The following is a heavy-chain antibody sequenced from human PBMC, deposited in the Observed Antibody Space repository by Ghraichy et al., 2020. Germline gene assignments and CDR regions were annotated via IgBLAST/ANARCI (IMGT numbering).Heavy chain of an antibody. V-gene: IGHV2-5*02. J-gene: IGHJ5*02. D-gene: IGHD2/OR15-2a*01. CDR1: GFSLSTSGVG. CDR3: AHKSAGLTLPLSTAHNWFDP. CDR2: IYWDDDK. Sequence: SGPTLVKPTQTLTLTCTFSGFSLSTSGVGVGWIRQPPGKALEWLALIYWDDDKRYSPSLKSRLTITKDTSKNQVVLTMTNMDPVDTATYYCAHKSAGLTLPLSTAHNWFDPWGQGTLVTVSS.